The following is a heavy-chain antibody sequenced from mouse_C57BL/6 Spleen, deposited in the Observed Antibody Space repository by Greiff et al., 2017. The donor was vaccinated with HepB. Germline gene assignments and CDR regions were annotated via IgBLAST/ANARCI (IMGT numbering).Heavy chain of an antibody. CDR3: TRSEYYGSSPAWFAY. D-gene: IGHD1-1*01. CDR2: IDPETGGT. CDR1: GYTFTDYE. Sequence: VQLQESGAELVRPGASVTLSCKASGYTFTDYEMHWVKQTPVHGLEWIGAIDPETGGTAYNQKFKGKAILTADKSSSTAYMELRSLTSEDSAVYYCTRSEYYGSSPAWFAYWGQGTLVTVSA. J-gene: IGHJ3*01. V-gene: IGHV1-15*01.